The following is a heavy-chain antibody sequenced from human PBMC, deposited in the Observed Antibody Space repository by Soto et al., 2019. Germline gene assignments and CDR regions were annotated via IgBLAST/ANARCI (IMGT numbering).Heavy chain of an antibody. CDR2: IYWDDDN. CDR3: AHRPTPVTWWFDT. J-gene: IGHJ5*02. D-gene: IGHD4-17*01. V-gene: IGHV2-5*02. CDR1: GFSLTTRGVG. Sequence: QITLKESGPTLVKPTQTLTLTCTFSGFSLTTRGVGVGWIRQPPGKALEWLALIYWDDDNRYSPSLNSRLTITXEXAKYQVRLTLTNMDPAYTATYFCAHRPTPVTWWFDTWGQGTLVTVSS.